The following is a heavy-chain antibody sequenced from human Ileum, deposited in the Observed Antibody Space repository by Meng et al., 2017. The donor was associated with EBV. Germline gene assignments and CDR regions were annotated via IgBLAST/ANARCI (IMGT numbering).Heavy chain of an antibody. Sequence: LQLQVSQPGLVRHLETVSLACSVSGDSMSSSNYYWGWIRQSPAKALECIGIIFYRGNTFENPSLKTQLTITVDTSKNEFSLNLKSVTAADTAVYYCVRAYDYSDYEAFAYWGLGSLVTVSS. CDR3: VRAYDYSDYEAFAY. CDR2: IFYRGNT. D-gene: IGHD4-11*01. V-gene: IGHV4-39*07. J-gene: IGHJ4*02. CDR1: GDSMSSSNYY.